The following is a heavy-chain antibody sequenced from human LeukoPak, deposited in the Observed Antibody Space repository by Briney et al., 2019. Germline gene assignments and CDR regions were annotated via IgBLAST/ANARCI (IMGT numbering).Heavy chain of an antibody. D-gene: IGHD3-10*01. V-gene: IGHV3-23*01. CDR3: ALTDGSGSYWLY. Sequence: PGGSLRLSCAASGFSFSSYDMSWVRQAPGKGLEWVSAIRESGESTYYADSVKGRFTIFRDNSRNMLYLQMSSLRAEDTAVYYCALTDGSGSYWLYWGQGTLVTVSA. J-gene: IGHJ4*02. CDR2: IRESGEST. CDR1: GFSFSSYD.